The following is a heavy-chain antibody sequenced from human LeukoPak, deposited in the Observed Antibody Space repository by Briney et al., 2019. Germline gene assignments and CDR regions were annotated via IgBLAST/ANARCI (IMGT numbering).Heavy chain of an antibody. Sequence: ASVKVSCKASGYTFTSYGISWVRQAPGQGLEWMGWISAYNGNTNYAQKFQGRVSVTTDTSTNTAYMELRSLKSDDTAVYYCARELELRRFDPWGQGTLVTVSS. D-gene: IGHD1-7*01. V-gene: IGHV1-18*01. J-gene: IGHJ5*02. CDR1: GYTFTSYG. CDR2: ISAYNGNT. CDR3: ARELELRRFDP.